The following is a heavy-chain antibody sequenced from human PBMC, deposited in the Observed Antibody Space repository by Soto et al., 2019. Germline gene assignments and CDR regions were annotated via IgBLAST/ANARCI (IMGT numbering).Heavy chain of an antibody. V-gene: IGHV3-21*01. CDR1: GFTFSSYS. J-gene: IGHJ6*02. CDR2: ISSSSSYI. D-gene: IGHD6-13*01. CDR3: AREGYSSSWGRGMDV. Sequence: SLRLSCAASGFTFSSYSMNWVRQAPGKGLEWVSSISSSSSYIYYADSVKGRFTISRDNAKNSLYLQMNSLRAEDTAVYYCAREGYSSSWGRGMDVWGQGTTVTVSS.